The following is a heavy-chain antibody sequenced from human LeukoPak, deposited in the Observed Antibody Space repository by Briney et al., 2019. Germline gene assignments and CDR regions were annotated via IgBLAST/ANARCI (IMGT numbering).Heavy chain of an antibody. J-gene: IGHJ4*02. V-gene: IGHV1-18*01. Sequence: GASVKVSXKASGYTFTSYGISWVRQAPGQGLEWMGWICAYNGNTNYAQKLQGRVTMTTDTSTSTAYMELRSLRSDDTAVYYCAREVWWAAGTSRRKYDYWGQGTLVTVSS. D-gene: IGHD6-13*01. CDR1: GYTFTSYG. CDR3: AREVWWAAGTSRRKYDY. CDR2: ICAYNGNT.